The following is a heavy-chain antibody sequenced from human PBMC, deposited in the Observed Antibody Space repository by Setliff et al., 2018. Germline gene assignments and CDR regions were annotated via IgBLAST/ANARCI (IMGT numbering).Heavy chain of an antibody. J-gene: IGHJ4*02. Sequence: KTSETLSLTCTVSGASISSTYYWGWVCQSPEKGLEWIGSIYYRGINFSIPSLRSRVTMSIDKSKNQFSLNLRSVTAADTAVYYCTRGGERYHTANWGQGLLVTVSS. V-gene: IGHV4-39*07. D-gene: IGHD2-2*01. CDR3: TRGGERYHTAN. CDR1: GASISSTYY. CDR2: IYYRGIN.